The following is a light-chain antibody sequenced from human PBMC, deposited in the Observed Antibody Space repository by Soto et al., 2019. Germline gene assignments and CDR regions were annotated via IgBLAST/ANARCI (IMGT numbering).Light chain of an antibody. V-gene: IGKV1-5*01. CDR2: DAS. CDR1: KSISSW. CDR3: QQYNSYWT. Sequence: DLQMTQSPSTLSASVGDRVTITCRASKSISSWLAWYQQKPGKAPRVLIYDASSLAGGVPSRFSGGGSGTEFTRTISSLHPDDFATYYCQQYNSYWTFGQGTMVEIK. J-gene: IGKJ1*01.